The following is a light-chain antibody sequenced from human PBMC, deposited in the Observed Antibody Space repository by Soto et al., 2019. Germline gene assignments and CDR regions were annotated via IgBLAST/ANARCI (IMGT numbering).Light chain of an antibody. Sequence: IQLTQSPSSLSASVGDRVTITCRTSQGISNNLAWYQQKPVKALKLLIYKASSLESGVPSRFSGSGSGTEFTLTISSLQPDDFATYYCLQYNSYSWTFGQGTKVDI. J-gene: IGKJ1*01. V-gene: IGKV1-5*03. CDR2: KAS. CDR3: LQYNSYSWT. CDR1: QGISNN.